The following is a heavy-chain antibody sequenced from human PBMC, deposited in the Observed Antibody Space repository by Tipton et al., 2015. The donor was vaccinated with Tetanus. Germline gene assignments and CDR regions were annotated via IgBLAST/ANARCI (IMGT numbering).Heavy chain of an antibody. D-gene: IGHD2-2*01. CDR1: GGSFSGYY. CDR2: INHSGST. V-gene: IGHV4-34*01. J-gene: IGHJ4*02. CDR3: ARQCVVPAAENDYGDNAFDS. Sequence: GLVKPSETLSLICGVYGGSFSGYYWSWIRQPPGKGLEWIGEINHSGSTNYNPSLKSRVTISVDTSKNQFSLKLSSVTAADTAVYYCARQCVVPAAENDYGDNAFDSWGQGTLVTVSS.